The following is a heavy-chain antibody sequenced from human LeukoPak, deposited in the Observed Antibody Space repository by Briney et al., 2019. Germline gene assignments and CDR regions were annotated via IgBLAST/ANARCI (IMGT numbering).Heavy chain of an antibody. J-gene: IGHJ5*02. CDR1: GGSISSSSYY. CDR2: IYYSGST. D-gene: IGHD1-26*01. V-gene: IGHV4-39*07. Sequence: SETLSLTCTVSGGSISSSSYYWGWIRQPPGKGLEWIGGIYYSGSTYYNPYLKSRVTISVDTSKNQFSLKLSSVTAADTAVYYCARDPAWEGAPYNWFDPWGQGTLVTVSS. CDR3: ARDPAWEGAPYNWFDP.